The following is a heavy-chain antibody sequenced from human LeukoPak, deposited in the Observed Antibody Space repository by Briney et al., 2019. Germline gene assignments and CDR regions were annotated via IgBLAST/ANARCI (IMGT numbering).Heavy chain of an antibody. CDR1: GYSFTSYG. V-gene: IGHV1-18*01. CDR3: ARIAEQHLQYYFDY. D-gene: IGHD6-13*01. CDR2: ISAYDGNT. J-gene: IGHJ4*02. Sequence: ASVKVSCKASGYSFTSYGFNWVRQAPGQGLEWMGWISAYDGNTIYAQKLQGRVTMATDTSTSTAYMELRSLRSDDSAVYFCARIAEQHLQYYFDYWGQGTLVTVSS.